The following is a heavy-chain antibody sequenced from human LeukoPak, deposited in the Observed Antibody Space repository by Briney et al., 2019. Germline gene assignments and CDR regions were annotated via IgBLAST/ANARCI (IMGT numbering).Heavy chain of an antibody. Sequence: SETLSLTCTVSGGSISSYYWSCLRQPPGKGLEWIGYIYYSGSTNYNPSLKSRVTISVDTSKNQFSLKLSSVTAADTAVYYCARAPRTPRYCSSTSCYHGGYYYYYYMDVWGKGTTVTVSS. V-gene: IGHV4-59*01. D-gene: IGHD2-2*01. CDR1: GGSISSYY. CDR3: ARAPRTPRYCSSTSCYHGGYYYYYYMDV. J-gene: IGHJ6*03. CDR2: IYYSGST.